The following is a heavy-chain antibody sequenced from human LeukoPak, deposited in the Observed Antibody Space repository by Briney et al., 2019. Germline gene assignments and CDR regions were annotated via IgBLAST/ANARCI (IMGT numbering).Heavy chain of an antibody. CDR3: ARFRMAGIDY. CDR1: GGSISSYY. J-gene: IGHJ4*02. CDR2: IYYSGST. V-gene: IGHV4-59*01. Sequence: TLSLTCTVSGGSISSYYWSWIRQPPGKGLEWIGYIYYSGSTNYNPSLKSRVTISVDTSKNQFSLKLSSVTAADTAVYYCARFRMAGIDYWGQGTLVTVSS. D-gene: IGHD6-19*01.